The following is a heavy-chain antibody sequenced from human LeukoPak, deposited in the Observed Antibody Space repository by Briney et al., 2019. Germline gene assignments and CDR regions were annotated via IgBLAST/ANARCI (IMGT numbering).Heavy chain of an antibody. J-gene: IGHJ5*02. CDR2: TWNDGSNK. Sequence: GGSLRLSCAASGFTFSSCGLHWVRQAPGKGLEWVAGTWNDGSNKYYADSVKGRFTISGDNSKSMLFLQMNILRAEDTAVYYCARSGGYCSSTSCYGRVILPWGQGTLVTVSS. CDR3: ARSGGYCSSTSCYGRVILP. V-gene: IGHV3-33*01. CDR1: GFTFSSCG. D-gene: IGHD2-2*01.